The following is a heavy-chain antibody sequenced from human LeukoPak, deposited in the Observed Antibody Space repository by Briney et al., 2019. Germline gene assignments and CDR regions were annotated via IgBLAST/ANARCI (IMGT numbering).Heavy chain of an antibody. V-gene: IGHV1-2*02. CDR1: GNTFTGYY. J-gene: IGHJ4*02. CDR2: INPNSGGT. Sequence: ASVKVSCKPSGNTFTGYYVHWVRQAPGQGLEWMGWINPNSGGTNYAQKFQGRVTMTRDTSISTAYMELSRLRSDDTAVYYCARVMTTVTPFGYWGQGTLVTVSS. CDR3: ARVMTTVTPFGY. D-gene: IGHD4-17*01.